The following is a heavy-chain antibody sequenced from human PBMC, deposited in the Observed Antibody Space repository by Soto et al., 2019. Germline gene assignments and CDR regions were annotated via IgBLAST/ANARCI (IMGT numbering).Heavy chain of an antibody. D-gene: IGHD2-15*01. CDR1: GYTFTRYT. Sequence: QVQLVQSGAEVKKPGASVKISCKASGYTFTRYTMNWVRQAPGQRLEWMGWINPDNGNTKSSQKFQDRVIITRDTSASTADMDLSSLRSEDTAVYYCARGIATGQFDPWGQGTLVTVSS. CDR3: ARGIATGQFDP. J-gene: IGHJ5*02. V-gene: IGHV1-3*01. CDR2: INPDNGNT.